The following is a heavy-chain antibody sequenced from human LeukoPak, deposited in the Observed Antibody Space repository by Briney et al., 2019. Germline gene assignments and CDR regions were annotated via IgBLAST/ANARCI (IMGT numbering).Heavy chain of an antibody. Sequence: PGGSLRLSCAASGFAFRSYEMNWVRQAPGKGLEWVSYINVGGSTIYYADSVKGRFTISRDDAKNSLYLQMNSLRVEDTAVYYCARLPLTARLQFEYWGEGTLLTVSS. D-gene: IGHD5-24*01. V-gene: IGHV3-48*03. CDR3: ARLPLTARLQFEY. CDR1: GFAFRSYE. J-gene: IGHJ4*02. CDR2: INVGGSTI.